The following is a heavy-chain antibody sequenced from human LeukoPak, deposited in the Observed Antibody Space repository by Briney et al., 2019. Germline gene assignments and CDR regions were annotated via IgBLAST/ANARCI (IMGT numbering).Heavy chain of an antibody. CDR2: LNAYNGNT. CDR1: GYTFTSYI. D-gene: IGHD6-13*01. V-gene: IGHV1-18*01. J-gene: IGHJ6*03. CDR3: ARDRHIAAAVYYYYMDV. Sequence: GASVKVSCKASGYTFTSYIISWVRQAPGQGREWMGWLNAYNGNTDYAQRVQGRVTMTTDTSTSTAYMELRSLRSDDTAVYYCARDRHIAAAVYYYYMDVWGKGTPVTVSS.